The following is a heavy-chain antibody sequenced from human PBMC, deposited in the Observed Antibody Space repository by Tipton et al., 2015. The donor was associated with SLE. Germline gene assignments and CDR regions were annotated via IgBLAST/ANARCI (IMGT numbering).Heavy chain of an antibody. J-gene: IGHJ4*02. CDR2: IYHSGST. Sequence: TLSLTCAVSGYSISSGYYWGWIRQPPGKGLEWIGSIYHSGSTYYNPSLTSRVTISVDTSKNQFSLKLSSVTAADTAVYYCARDDYGDSSTPYDYWGQGTLVTVSS. V-gene: IGHV4-38-2*02. CDR3: ARDDYGDSSTPYDY. CDR1: GYSISSGYY. D-gene: IGHD4-17*01.